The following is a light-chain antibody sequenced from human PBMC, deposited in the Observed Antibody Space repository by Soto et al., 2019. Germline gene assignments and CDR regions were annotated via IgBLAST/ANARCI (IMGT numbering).Light chain of an antibody. CDR1: QGISRY. Sequence: DIQLTQSPSFLSASVGDRVTITCRASQGISRYLSWYQQKPGKAPRLLIYAASTLQSGVPSRFSGSGSDTEFTLTISSLQPEDFATYFFQQLNNYPLTFGGGTKVDIK. CDR3: QQLNNYPLT. J-gene: IGKJ4*01. CDR2: AAS. V-gene: IGKV1-9*01.